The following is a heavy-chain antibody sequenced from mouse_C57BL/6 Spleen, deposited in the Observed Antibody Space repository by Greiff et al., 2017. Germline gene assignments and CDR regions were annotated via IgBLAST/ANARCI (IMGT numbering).Heavy chain of an antibody. D-gene: IGHD3-3*01. V-gene: IGHV1-36*01. CDR2: VYPYNGGT. Sequence: VQLQEPGPVLVKPGPSVKISCKASGFTFTDYYMHWVKQSHGKSLEWIGLVYPYNGGTSYNQKFKGKATLTVDTSSSTAYMELNSLTSEDSAVYCCARGDGGGYYAMDYWGKGTSVTVSS. J-gene: IGHJ4*01. CDR3: ARGDGGGYYAMDY. CDR1: GFTFTDYY.